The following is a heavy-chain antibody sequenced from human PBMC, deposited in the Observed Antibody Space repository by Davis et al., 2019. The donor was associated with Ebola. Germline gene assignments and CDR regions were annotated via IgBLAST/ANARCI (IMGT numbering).Heavy chain of an antibody. Sequence: GESLKISCAASGFTFSSYEMNWVRQAPGKGLEWVSSISSDSDYIYYADSAKGRFTISRDNAKNSLYLQMNSLRAEDTAVYYCARDRPLDFFFGDYYGMDVWGQGTTVTVSS. V-gene: IGHV3-21*01. D-gene: IGHD3-16*01. CDR3: ARDRPLDFFFGDYYGMDV. J-gene: IGHJ6*02. CDR2: ISSDSDYI. CDR1: GFTFSSYE.